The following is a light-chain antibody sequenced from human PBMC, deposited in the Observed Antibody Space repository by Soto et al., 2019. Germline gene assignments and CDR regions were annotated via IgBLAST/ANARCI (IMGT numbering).Light chain of an antibody. CDR3: THYNSYSEA. CDR1: QTISSW. J-gene: IGKJ1*01. Sequence: DIQMTQSPSTLSGSVGDRVTITCRASQTISSWLAWYQQKPGKAPKLLIYKASTLKSGVPSRFSGSGSGTEFTLTISSLQPDDFATYYRTHYNSYSEASGQGTKVDIX. V-gene: IGKV1-5*03. CDR2: KAS.